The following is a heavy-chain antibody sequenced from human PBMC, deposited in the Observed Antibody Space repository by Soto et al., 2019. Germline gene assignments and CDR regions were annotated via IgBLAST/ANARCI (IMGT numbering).Heavy chain of an antibody. CDR3: AREGPSKYYDSSGPTPAVFDP. D-gene: IGHD3-22*01. J-gene: IGHJ5*02. CDR2: ISSSSSYI. Sequence: GGSLRLSCAASGFTFSSYSMNWVRQAPGKGLEWVSSISSSSSYIYYADSVKGRFTISRDNAKNSLYLQMNSLRAEDTAVYYCAREGPSKYYDSSGPTPAVFDPWGQGTLVTVSS. CDR1: GFTFSSYS. V-gene: IGHV3-21*01.